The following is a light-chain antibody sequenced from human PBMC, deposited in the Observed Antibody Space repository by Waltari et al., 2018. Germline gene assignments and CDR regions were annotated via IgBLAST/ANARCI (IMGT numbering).Light chain of an antibody. V-gene: IGLV2-11*01. Sequence: QSVLTQPRSVSGSPGQSVTISCTGTSSDVGGYHWVTWYQQNPGKAPNLMLYDVTKRPSGVPDRFSGSKSGNTASLTISGLQADDEADYYCCSYAGRYKLIFGGGSTLTVL. CDR3: CSYAGRYKLI. CDR1: SSDVGGYHW. J-gene: IGLJ2*01. CDR2: DVT.